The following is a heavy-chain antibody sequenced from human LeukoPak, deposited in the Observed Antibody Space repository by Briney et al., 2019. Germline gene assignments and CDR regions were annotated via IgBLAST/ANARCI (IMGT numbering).Heavy chain of an antibody. CDR3: AKTGLRYFDWFTRGRDDYFDY. Sequence: GGSLRLSCAASGFTFSTYGMSWVRQAPGKGLEWVANIKQDGSEKYYVDSVKGRFTISRDNSKNTLYLQMNSLRAEDTAVYYCAKTGLRYFDWFTRGRDDYFDYWGQGTLVTVSS. D-gene: IGHD3-9*01. CDR1: GFTFSTYG. J-gene: IGHJ4*02. CDR2: IKQDGSEK. V-gene: IGHV3-7*03.